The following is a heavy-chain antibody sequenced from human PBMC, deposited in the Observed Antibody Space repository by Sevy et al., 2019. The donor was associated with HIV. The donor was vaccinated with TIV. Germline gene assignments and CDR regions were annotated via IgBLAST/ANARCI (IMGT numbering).Heavy chain of an antibody. J-gene: IGHJ6*02. CDR2: ISGSGGST. D-gene: IGHD3-3*02. CDR3: AKGDSTFYGLDV. V-gene: IGHV3-23*01. Sequence: GGSLRLSCAASGFTFNTHAMNWVRQAPGKGLEWVSAISGSGGSTYYADSVKGRFTISRDKSKNTLYLQLNSLRVEDTAVFYCAKGDSTFYGLDVWGQGTTVTVSS. CDR1: GFTFNTHA.